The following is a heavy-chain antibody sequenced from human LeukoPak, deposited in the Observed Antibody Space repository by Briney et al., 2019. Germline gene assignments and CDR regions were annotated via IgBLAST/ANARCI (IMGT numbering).Heavy chain of an antibody. Sequence: GGSLRLSCAASGFTFNNYGMHWVRQAPGKGLEWVSVIYTGGNTYYADSVKGRFTISRDSSKNTLYLQMNSLRAEDTAVYYCARSRATRGPNWFDPWGQGTLVTVSS. CDR3: ARSRATRGPNWFDP. V-gene: IGHV3-66*01. CDR2: IYTGGNT. CDR1: GFTFNNYG. J-gene: IGHJ5*02.